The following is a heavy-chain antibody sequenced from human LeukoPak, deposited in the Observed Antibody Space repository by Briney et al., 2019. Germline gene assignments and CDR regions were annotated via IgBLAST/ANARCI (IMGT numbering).Heavy chain of an antibody. D-gene: IGHD3-3*01. CDR1: GYTFTSYG. CDR3: AREGGITVFGVAQPGGAFDI. J-gene: IGHJ3*02. Sequence: SVKASCKASGYTFTSYGISWVRQAPGQGHEWMGGITPIFGTAKYAQKVQGRVTMSTDESTSTAYMELSGLRSEDTAVYYCAREGGITVFGVAQPGGAFDIWGQGTMVTVSS. CDR2: ITPIFGTA. V-gene: IGHV1-69*05.